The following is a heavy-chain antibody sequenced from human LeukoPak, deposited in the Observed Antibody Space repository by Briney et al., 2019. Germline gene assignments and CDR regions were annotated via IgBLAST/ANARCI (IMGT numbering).Heavy chain of an antibody. D-gene: IGHD3-10*01. V-gene: IGHV4-34*01. CDR3: ARAPLLWFRELLGAFDI. CDR2: INHSGST. Sequence: SETLSLTCAVYGGSFSGYYWSWIRQPPGKGLDWIGEINHSGSTNYNPSLKSRVTISVDTSKNQFSLKLSSVTAADTAVYYCARAPLLWFRELLGAFDIWGQGTMVTVSS. CDR1: GGSFSGYY. J-gene: IGHJ3*02.